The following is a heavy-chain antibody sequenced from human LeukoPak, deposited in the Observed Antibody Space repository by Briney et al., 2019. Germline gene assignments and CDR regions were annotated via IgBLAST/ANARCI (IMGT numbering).Heavy chain of an antibody. V-gene: IGHV3-48*01. Sequence: GGSLRLSCAASGFTFSTYGMSWVRQAPGKGLEWISYIGGDSMTIHHADSVKGRFTISRDNSKNTLYLQMTSLRAEDTAVYYCARGYCSGGSCYFFDYWGQGTLVTVSS. CDR3: ARGYCSGGSCYFFDY. D-gene: IGHD2-15*01. CDR2: IGGDSMTI. CDR1: GFTFSTYG. J-gene: IGHJ4*02.